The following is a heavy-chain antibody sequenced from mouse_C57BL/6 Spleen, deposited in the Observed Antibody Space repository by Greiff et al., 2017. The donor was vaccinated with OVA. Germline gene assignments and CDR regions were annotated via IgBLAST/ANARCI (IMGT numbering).Heavy chain of an antibody. V-gene: IGHV1-59*01. CDR2: IDPSDSYT. CDR3: AEGYHWYFDV. Sequence: QVQLQQPRAELVRPGTSVKLSCKASGYTFTSYWLHWVKQRPGQGLEWIGVIDPSDSYTNYNQKFKGKATLTVDTSSSTAYMQLSSLTSEDSAVYYCAEGYHWYFDVWGTGTTVTVSS. J-gene: IGHJ1*03. D-gene: IGHD2-2*01. CDR1: GYTFTSYW.